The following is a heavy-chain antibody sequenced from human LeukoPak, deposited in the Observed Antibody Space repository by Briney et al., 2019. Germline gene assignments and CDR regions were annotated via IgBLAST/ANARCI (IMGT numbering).Heavy chain of an antibody. Sequence: GGSLRLSCAASGFTVSSSYMIWVRQAPGKGLEWVSVIYSGGSTYFADSVKGRFTISRDNSKNTLYLQMNSLRAEDTSVYYCARIPYGSHYFDYWGQGTLVTVSS. J-gene: IGHJ4*02. CDR1: GFTVSSSY. CDR2: IYSGGST. V-gene: IGHV3-66*01. D-gene: IGHD3-10*01. CDR3: ARIPYGSHYFDY.